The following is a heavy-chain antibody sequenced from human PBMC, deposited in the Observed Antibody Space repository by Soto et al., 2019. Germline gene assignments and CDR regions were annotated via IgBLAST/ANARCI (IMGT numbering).Heavy chain of an antibody. V-gene: IGHV3-30*18. J-gene: IGHJ4*02. D-gene: IGHD2-2*02. CDR3: AKNGCSFTSRSTNFDY. CDR1: GFTFSNYG. CDR2: ISYDGSNK. Sequence: PGGSLRLSCAVSGFTFSNYGMHWVRQSPGKGLEWVAVISYDGSNKYYADSVKGRFTISRDNSKNTLYLQMNSLRAEDTAMYYCAKNGCSFTSRSTNFDYWGQATLVTVSS.